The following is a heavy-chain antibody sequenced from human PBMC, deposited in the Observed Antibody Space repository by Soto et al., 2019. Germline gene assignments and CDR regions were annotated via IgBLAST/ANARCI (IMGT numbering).Heavy chain of an antibody. CDR3: GWGTDAYKNGF. J-gene: IGHJ4*02. Sequence: SETLSLTCFVSCGSINSGVSNCPWIRQHPEKGLEWIGFIYFYNGATSSTAYNPALQSRVVISVDTSKNHVSLNLISVTVANTDVYFCGWGTDAYKNGFWGLGTLVTVSS. D-gene: IGHD2-8*01. V-gene: IGHV4-31*03. CDR2: IYFYNGAT. CDR1: CGSINSGVSN.